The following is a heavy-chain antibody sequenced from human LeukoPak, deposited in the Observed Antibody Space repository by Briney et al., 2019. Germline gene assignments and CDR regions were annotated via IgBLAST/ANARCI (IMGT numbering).Heavy chain of an antibody. Sequence: PGGSLRLSCAASGFTFSSYAMSWVRQAPGKGLEWVSSISGIGSTSYYGDSVKGRFTISRDNSKNTLYLQMNSLRAEDTAVYYCATDSYNWNDAFDTWGQGTVVTVSS. J-gene: IGHJ3*02. D-gene: IGHD1-1*01. V-gene: IGHV3-23*01. CDR1: GFTFSSYA. CDR2: ISGIGSTS. CDR3: ATDSYNWNDAFDT.